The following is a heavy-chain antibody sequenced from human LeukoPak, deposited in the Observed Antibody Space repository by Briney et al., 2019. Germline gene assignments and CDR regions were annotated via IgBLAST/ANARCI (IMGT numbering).Heavy chain of an antibody. Sequence: SETLSLTCTVSDGSISSYYWSWIRQPPGKGLEWIAYIYYSGSTNYNPSLKSRVTISVDTSKSQFSLKLTSMTAADTAVYYCARHPPKSFFDYWGQGTLVTVSS. J-gene: IGHJ4*03. CDR2: IYYSGST. V-gene: IGHV4-59*08. CDR1: DGSISSYY. CDR3: ARHPPKSFFDY.